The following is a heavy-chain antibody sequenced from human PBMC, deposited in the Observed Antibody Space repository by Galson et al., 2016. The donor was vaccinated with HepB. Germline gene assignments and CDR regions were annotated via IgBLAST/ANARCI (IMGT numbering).Heavy chain of an antibody. CDR1: GYSFTSHW. J-gene: IGHJ6*02. CDR2: IYPGNSAT. Sequence: QSGAEVKKPGESLRISCKGSGYSFTSHWIAWVRQMPGKGLEWMGIIYPGNSATRYSPSFQGQVAISADKSISTAYLQWSSLKASDTAMYYCARNGFDPAPNYYGMNVWGQGTTVTVSS. D-gene: IGHD3-9*01. V-gene: IGHV5-51*01. CDR3: ARNGFDPAPNYYGMNV.